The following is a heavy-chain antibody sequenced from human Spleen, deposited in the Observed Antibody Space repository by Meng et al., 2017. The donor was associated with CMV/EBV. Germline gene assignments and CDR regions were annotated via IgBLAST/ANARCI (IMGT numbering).Heavy chain of an antibody. Sequence: GESLKISGAASGFSFNRYTMHWVRQAPGKGLEYVSAISSDGGNTYYADSVKGRFTISRDNSKNTLYLQMSSLKTEDMAVYYCAKDPGYYYGSGSLTYGMDVWGQGTTVTVSS. CDR2: ISSDGGNT. J-gene: IGHJ6*02. V-gene: IGHV3-64*02. CDR1: GFSFNRYT. CDR3: AKDPGYYYGSGSLTYGMDV. D-gene: IGHD3-10*01.